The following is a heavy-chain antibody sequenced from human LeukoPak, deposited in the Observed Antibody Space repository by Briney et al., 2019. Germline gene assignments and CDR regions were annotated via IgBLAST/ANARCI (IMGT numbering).Heavy chain of an antibody. CDR2: IKQDGSEK. J-gene: IGHJ5*02. D-gene: IGHD6-13*01. V-gene: IGHV3-7*01. Sequence: GGSLRLSCAASGFTFSSYWMSWVRQAPGKGLEWVANIKQDGSEKYYVDSVKGRFTISRDNAKNSLYLQVNSLRAEDTAVYYCARELAAAGGTNWFDPWGQGTLVTVSS. CDR3: ARELAAAGGTNWFDP. CDR1: GFTFSSYW.